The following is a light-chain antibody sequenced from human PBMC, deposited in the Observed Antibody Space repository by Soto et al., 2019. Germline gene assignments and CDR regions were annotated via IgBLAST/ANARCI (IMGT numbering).Light chain of an antibody. Sequence: DIQMTQSPSSLSASVGDRVTITCQTSQDISNYLNWYQQKSGKAPELLIYDASNLETGVPSRFSGSGSGTDFTFTISSLQPEDIATYYCQPYDNLPLTLGGGTKVAIK. J-gene: IGKJ4*01. V-gene: IGKV1-33*01. CDR2: DAS. CDR1: QDISNY. CDR3: QPYDNLPLT.